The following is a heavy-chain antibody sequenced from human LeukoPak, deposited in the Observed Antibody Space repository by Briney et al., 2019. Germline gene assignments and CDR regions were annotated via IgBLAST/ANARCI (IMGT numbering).Heavy chain of an antibody. J-gene: IGHJ4*02. Sequence: PGGSLRLSCVVSGFTFSTYWMYWVRQAPGKGLVWVSRINTDGSTTNYADSVKGRFTTSRDNTKNTLYLQMNTLRAEDTAVYYCVAAGTFDYWGQGALVTVSS. D-gene: IGHD6-13*01. CDR1: GFTFSTYW. CDR3: VAAGTFDY. CDR2: INTDGSTT. V-gene: IGHV3-74*01.